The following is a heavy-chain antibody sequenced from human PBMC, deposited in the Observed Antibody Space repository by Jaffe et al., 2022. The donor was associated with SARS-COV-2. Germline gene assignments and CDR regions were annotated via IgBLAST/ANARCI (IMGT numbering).Heavy chain of an antibody. CDR2: INHSGST. V-gene: IGHV4-34*01. Sequence: QVQLQQWGAGLLKPSETLSLTCAVYGGSFSGYYWSWIRQPPGKGLEWIGEINHSGSTNYNPSLKSRVTISVDTSKNQFSLKLSSVTAADTAVYYCARVKRVASFDPWGQGTLVTVSS. CDR1: GGSFSGYY. CDR3: ARVKRVASFDP. J-gene: IGHJ5*02.